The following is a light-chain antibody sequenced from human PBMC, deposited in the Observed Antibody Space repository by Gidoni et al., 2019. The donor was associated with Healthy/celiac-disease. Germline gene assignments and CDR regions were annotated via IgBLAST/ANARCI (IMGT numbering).Light chain of an antibody. CDR2: RNN. CDR3: AAGDDILSGYYV. CDR1: SSNIGRNY. V-gene: IGLV1-47*01. Sequence: QSVLTQRRSASGTTGQRVTVSCSGSSSNIGRNYVYWYQQLPGTAPKRLIYRNNQRPSGVPDRFSGSKSGTSASRAISGLRSEDEADYYCAAGDDILSGYYVFGTGTKVTVL. J-gene: IGLJ1*01.